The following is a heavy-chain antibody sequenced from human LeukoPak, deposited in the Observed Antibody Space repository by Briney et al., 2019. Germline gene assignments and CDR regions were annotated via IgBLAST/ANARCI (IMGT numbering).Heavy chain of an antibody. D-gene: IGHD4-11*01. CDR1: GFTFSSYW. Sequence: GGSLRLSCAASGFTFSSYWMTWVRQAPGKGLEWVANIKQDGSEKYYVDSVKGRFTISRDNAKNSLYLQMNSLRGEDTALYYCARDQQHINYARDYWGQGTLVTVSS. V-gene: IGHV3-7*01. CDR2: IKQDGSEK. CDR3: ARDQQHINYARDY. J-gene: IGHJ4*02.